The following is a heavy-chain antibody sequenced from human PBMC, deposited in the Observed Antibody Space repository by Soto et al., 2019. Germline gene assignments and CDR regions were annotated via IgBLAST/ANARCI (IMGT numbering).Heavy chain of an antibody. D-gene: IGHD3-22*01. Sequence: PSETLSLTCTVSSDSISSYYWSWIRQPPGKRLEWIGYISYSGSTDYNPSLKSRVTISGDTSKNQFSLKVSSVTAADTAVYFCARDLSSGYDSYYFDYWGQGTLVTVSS. CDR1: SDSISSYY. CDR3: ARDLSSGYDSYYFDY. V-gene: IGHV4-59*01. CDR2: ISYSGST. J-gene: IGHJ4*02.